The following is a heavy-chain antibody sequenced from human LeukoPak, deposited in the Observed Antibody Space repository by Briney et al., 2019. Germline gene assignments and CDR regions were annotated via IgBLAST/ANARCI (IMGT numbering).Heavy chain of an antibody. Sequence: PSQTLSLTCTVSGGSLSSGSYYWSWIRQPAGTGLEWIGRIYTSGSTNYNPSLKSRVTISVDTSKNQFSLKLSSVTAADTAVYYCAARIVGAISFDYWGQGTLVTVSS. CDR1: GGSLSSGSYY. CDR2: IYTSGST. D-gene: IGHD1-26*01. J-gene: IGHJ4*02. CDR3: AARIVGAISFDY. V-gene: IGHV4-61*02.